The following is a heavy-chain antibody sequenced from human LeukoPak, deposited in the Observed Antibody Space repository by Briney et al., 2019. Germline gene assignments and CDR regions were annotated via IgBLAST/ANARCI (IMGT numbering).Heavy chain of an antibody. J-gene: IGHJ4*02. CDR1: GFTFGDYA. Sequence: GGSLRLSCTASGFTFGDYAMTWVRQAPGKGLEWVGFIRSKVYGGTPEYAASVKGRFTISRDDSKVIAYLQMNSLKTEDTAVYSCTRDQTPYYWGQGTLVTVSS. CDR2: IRSKVYGGTP. V-gene: IGHV3-49*04. CDR3: TRDQTPYY.